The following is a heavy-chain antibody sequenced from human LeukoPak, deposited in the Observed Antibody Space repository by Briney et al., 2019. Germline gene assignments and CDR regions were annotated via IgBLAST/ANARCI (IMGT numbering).Heavy chain of an antibody. J-gene: IGHJ4*02. CDR1: GFTFSSHW. CDR3: ARDRRIVAYYFDY. CDR2: IKQDGSEK. D-gene: IGHD3-22*01. V-gene: IGHV3-7*03. Sequence: PGGSLRLSCAASGFTFSSHWMSWVPQAPGKGLEWVANIKQDGSEKYYVDSVKGRFTISRDNAKNSLYLQTNSLRAEDTAVYYCARDRRIVAYYFDYWGQGTLVTVSS.